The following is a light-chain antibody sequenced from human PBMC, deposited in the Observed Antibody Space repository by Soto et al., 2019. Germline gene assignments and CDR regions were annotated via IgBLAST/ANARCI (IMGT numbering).Light chain of an antibody. Sequence: DIQMTQSPSSLAASVGDRVTISCRASQGISNYLAWYQQKPGKAPKLLIYATSTLQSGVSSRFTGSGSGTDFTLTISSLLPEDVATYYCQKYNWPPFTFGPGTKVDI. V-gene: IGKV1-27*01. J-gene: IGKJ3*01. CDR1: QGISNY. CDR3: QKYNWPPFT. CDR2: ATS.